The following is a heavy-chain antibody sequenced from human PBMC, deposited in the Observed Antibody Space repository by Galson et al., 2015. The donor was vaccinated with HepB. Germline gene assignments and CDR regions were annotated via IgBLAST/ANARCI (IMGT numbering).Heavy chain of an antibody. D-gene: IGHD3-10*01. CDR1: GFSFSTSV. Sequence: SVKVSCKASGFSFSTSVMQWVRQVRGQGLEWIGWIVVGNGDTKYGQKFSDRVTVTRDKSTSTAYMELRSLRSEDTAVYFCAATFSMVRGVTPPDFWGQGTLVTVSS. V-gene: IGHV1-58*02. J-gene: IGHJ4*02. CDR2: IVVGNGDT. CDR3: AATFSMVRGVTPPDF.